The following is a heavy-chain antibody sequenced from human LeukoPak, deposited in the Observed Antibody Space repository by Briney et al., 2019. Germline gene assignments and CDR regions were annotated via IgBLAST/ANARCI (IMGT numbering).Heavy chain of an antibody. CDR2: IYYSGST. J-gene: IGHJ4*02. D-gene: IGHD3-10*01. V-gene: IGHV4-39*01. CDR3: ARHYGP. CDR1: GFTFSSYA. Sequence: PGGSLRLSCAASGFTFSSYAMSWVRQPPGKGLEWIGSIYYSGSTCYNPSLKSRVTISVDTSKNQFSLKLNSVTATDTAVYYCARHYGPWGQGTLVTVSS.